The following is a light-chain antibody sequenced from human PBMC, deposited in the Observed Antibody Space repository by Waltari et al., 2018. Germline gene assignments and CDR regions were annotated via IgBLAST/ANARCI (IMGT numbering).Light chain of an antibody. Sequence: QSGLTQPASVSGSPGQSITISCTGTSRDVGNYNLVSWYQQYPGKAPKLMVYEVTKRTSGVADRFACSKSGNTASLTIYGLQSEDEADYYCCSYAGLGIYVFGTGTKVTVL. CDR3: CSYAGLGIYV. V-gene: IGLV2-23*02. CDR1: SRDVGNYNL. J-gene: IGLJ1*01. CDR2: EVT.